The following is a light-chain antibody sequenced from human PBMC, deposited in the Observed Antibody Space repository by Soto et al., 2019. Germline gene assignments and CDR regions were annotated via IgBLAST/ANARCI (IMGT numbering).Light chain of an antibody. CDR1: QGISTY. V-gene: IGKV1-12*01. CDR2: AAS. J-gene: IGKJ4*01. Sequence: DIQLTQSPPSLSASVGDRVTITCRVSQGISTYLAWYQQKPGKAPKLLIYAASSLQSGVPSRFSGSGSGTDFTLTISWLQSEDFATYYCQQANSFPLTFGGGTKV. CDR3: QQANSFPLT.